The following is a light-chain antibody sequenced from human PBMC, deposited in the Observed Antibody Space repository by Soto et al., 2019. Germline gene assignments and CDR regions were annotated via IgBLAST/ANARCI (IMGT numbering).Light chain of an antibody. J-gene: IGLJ1*01. V-gene: IGLV1-44*01. CDR3: AAWDDSLNGYV. Sequence: QSVLTQPPSASGTPGQRVTISCSGSSSNIGNNTVNWYQQLPGMAPKLLIYTNNQRPSGVPDRFSGSKSGTSASLALSGLQSEDETDYYCAAWDDSLNGYVFGTGTKLTVL. CDR2: TNN. CDR1: SSNIGNNT.